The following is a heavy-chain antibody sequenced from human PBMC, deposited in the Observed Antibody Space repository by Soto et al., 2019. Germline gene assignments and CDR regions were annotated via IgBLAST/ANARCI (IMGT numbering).Heavy chain of an antibody. D-gene: IGHD3-10*01. Sequence: PSETLSLTCAVSGGSISSSNWWSWVRQPPGKGLEWIGEIYHSGSTNYNPSLKSRVTISVDKSKNQFSLKLSSVTAADTAVYYCARGGSLVRGVQYYYYGMYAWGQGTTVPVSS. CDR2: IYHSGST. J-gene: IGHJ6*02. V-gene: IGHV4-4*02. CDR3: ARGGSLVRGVQYYYYGMYA. CDR1: GGSISSSNW.